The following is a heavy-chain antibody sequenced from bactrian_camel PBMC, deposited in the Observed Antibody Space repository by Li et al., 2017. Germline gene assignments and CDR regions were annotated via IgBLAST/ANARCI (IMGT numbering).Heavy chain of an antibody. CDR3: VVAGFDY. J-gene: IGHJ4*01. V-gene: IGHV3S31*01. CDR2: VDSGGEKT. D-gene: IGHD2*01. CDR1: GFPFRFTA. Sequence: VQLVESGGGLVQPGGSLRLSGTASGFPFRFTAMTWVRQAPGKGLEWIAVVDSGGEKTFHRDSVQDRFTISRDNAKSTLYLQMKSLKPEDTAMYYCVVAGFDYWGQGTQVTVS.